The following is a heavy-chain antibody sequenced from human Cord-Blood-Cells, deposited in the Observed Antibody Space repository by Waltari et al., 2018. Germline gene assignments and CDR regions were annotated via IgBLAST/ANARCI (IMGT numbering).Heavy chain of an antibody. Sequence: QLQLQESGPGLVKPSETLSLTYTVSGGSISSSSYYWGWIRQPPVKGLEWIGSIYYTGSTYYNPSLSSRVTISVDTSKNQFSRKLSSVTAADTAVYYCARPRYSSSWYVDYWGQGTLVTVSS. CDR1: GGSISSSSYY. V-gene: IGHV4-39*01. D-gene: IGHD6-13*01. CDR3: ARPRYSSSWYVDY. CDR2: IYYTGST. J-gene: IGHJ4*02.